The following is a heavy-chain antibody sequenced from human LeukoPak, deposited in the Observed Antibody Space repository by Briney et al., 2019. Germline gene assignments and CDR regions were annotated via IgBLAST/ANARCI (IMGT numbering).Heavy chain of an antibody. CDR3: AIAEAGNFGDY. D-gene: IGHD6-13*01. J-gene: IGHJ4*02. V-gene: IGHV1-2*02. CDR2: INPNSGGT. Sequence: ASVKVSCKASGYTFTGFSIHWVRQAPRQGLEWMGWINPNSGGTNYAQKFQGRVTMTRDTSISTAYMELSRLRSDDTAVYYCAIAEAGNFGDYWGQGTLVTVSS. CDR1: GYTFTGFS.